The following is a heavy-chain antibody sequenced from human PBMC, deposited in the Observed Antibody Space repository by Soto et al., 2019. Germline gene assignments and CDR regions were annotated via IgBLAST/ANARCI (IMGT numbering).Heavy chain of an antibody. J-gene: IGHJ6*02. CDR1: GFTFHEYA. Sequence: EVQLIESGGGWVQPGTSLRVSCAASGFTFHEYAMHWVRQAPGKGLEWVSGISSDGDTIAYADSVQGRFTVFRDNAQNSLYLQMNSLRAEDTALYYCTKGGYDLIYYFGMDVWGQGTTVTVSS. D-gene: IGHD5-12*01. CDR3: TKGGYDLIYYFGMDV. CDR2: ISSDGDTI. V-gene: IGHV3-9*01.